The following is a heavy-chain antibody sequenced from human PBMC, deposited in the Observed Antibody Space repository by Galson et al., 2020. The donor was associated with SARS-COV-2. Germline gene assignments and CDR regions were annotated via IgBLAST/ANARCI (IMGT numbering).Heavy chain of an antibody. J-gene: IGHJ6*02. D-gene: IGHD6-13*01. CDR1: GFTFSNAW. V-gene: IGHV3-15*01. CDR3: TTELRLAAAGDYYYYGMDV. CDR2: IKSKTDGGTT. Sequence: GGSLRLSCAASGFTFSNAWMSWVRQAPGKGLEWVGRIKSKTDGGTTDYAAPVKGRFTISRDDSKNTLYLQMNSLKTEDTAVYYCTTELRLAAAGDYYYYGMDVWGQGTTVTVSS.